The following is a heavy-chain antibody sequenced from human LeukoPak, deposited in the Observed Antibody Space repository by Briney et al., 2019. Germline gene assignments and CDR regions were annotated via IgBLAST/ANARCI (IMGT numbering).Heavy chain of an antibody. D-gene: IGHD2-2*02. CDR1: GCTFSSYA. V-gene: IGHV1-69*13. CDR2: IIPIFGTA. J-gene: IGHJ5*02. CDR3: ARALQGDCSSTSSYILAGWFDP. Sequence: GASVKVSCKASGCTFSSYAISWVRQAPGQGLEWMGGIIPIFGTANYAQKFQGRVTITADESTSTAYMELSSLRSEDTAVYYSARALQGDCSSTSSYILAGWFDPWGQGTLVTVSS.